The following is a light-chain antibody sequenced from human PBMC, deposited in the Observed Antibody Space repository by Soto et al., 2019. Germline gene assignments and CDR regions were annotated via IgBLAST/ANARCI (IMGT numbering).Light chain of an antibody. CDR3: SSYTSSSTLGVV. V-gene: IGLV2-14*01. J-gene: IGLJ2*01. CDR1: SSDVGGYNY. Sequence: QSALTQPASVSGSPGQSITISCTGTSSDVGGYNYVSWYQQHPGKAPKLMIYDVSNRPSGVSNRFSGSKSGNTASLTISGLQAEDEADYYCSSYTSSSTLGVVFGGGTKGTVI. CDR2: DVS.